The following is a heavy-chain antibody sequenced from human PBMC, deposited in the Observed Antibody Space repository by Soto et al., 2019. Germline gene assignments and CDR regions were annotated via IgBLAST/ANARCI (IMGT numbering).Heavy chain of an antibody. D-gene: IGHD1-7*01. CDR1: GFTFSNAW. J-gene: IGHJ4*02. V-gene: IGHV3-15*01. CDR3: TTVDWNYCHFDY. CDR2: IKSKTDGGTT. Sequence: PGGSLRLSCAASGFTFSNAWMSWVRQAPGKGLEWVGRIKSKTDGGTTDYAAPVKGRFTVSRDDSKNTLYLQMNSLKTEDTAVYYCTTVDWNYCHFDYWGQGTLVTVSS.